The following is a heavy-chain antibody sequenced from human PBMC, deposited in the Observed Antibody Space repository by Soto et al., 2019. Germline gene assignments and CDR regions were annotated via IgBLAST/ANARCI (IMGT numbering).Heavy chain of an antibody. J-gene: IGHJ5*02. Sequence: SETLSLTCTVSGGSISSSSYYWGWIRQPPGKGLEWIGSMYYSGSTYYNPSLKSRVTIXXXXSXNXFXLXXXSVTXAATAVYYCARRSGYSSGWYLNWFDPWGQGTLVT. V-gene: IGHV4-39*01. CDR3: ARRSGYSSGWYLNWFDP. CDR2: MYYSGST. D-gene: IGHD6-19*01. CDR1: GGSISSSSYY.